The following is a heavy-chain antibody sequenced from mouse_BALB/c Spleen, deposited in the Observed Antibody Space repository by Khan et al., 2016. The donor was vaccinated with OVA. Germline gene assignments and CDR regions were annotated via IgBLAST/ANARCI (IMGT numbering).Heavy chain of an antibody. V-gene: IGHV1S132*01. Sequence: QVQLQQSGAELVRPGASVKLSCKTSGYIFTSYWIHWVKQSSGQGLEWIASIYPGTGSTYYNEKFKGKATLTAAKSSSTAYMQLRSLPSEEAAVYLCARDNGSNDAVQEGGQGTEVTVS. CDR3: ARDNGSNDAVQE. D-gene: IGHD1-1*01. CDR2: IYPGTGST. CDR1: GYIFTSYW. J-gene: IGHJ4*01.